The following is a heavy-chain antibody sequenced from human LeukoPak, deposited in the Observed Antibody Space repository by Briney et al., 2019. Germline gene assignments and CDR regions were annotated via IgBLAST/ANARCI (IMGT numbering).Heavy chain of an antibody. CDR2: IYHSGST. J-gene: IGHJ4*02. D-gene: IGHD2-2*01. V-gene: IGHV4-30-2*01. CDR1: GGSISSGGYY. CDR3: ARTGSDIVVVPAATH. Sequence: PSETLSLTCTVSGGSISSGGYYWSWIRQPPGKGLEWIGYIYHSGSTYYNPSLKSRVTISVDTSKNQFSLKLSSVTAADTAVYYCARTGSDIVVVPAATHWGQGTLVTVSS.